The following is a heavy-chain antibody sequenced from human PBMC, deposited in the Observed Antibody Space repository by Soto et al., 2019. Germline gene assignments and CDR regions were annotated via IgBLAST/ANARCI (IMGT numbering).Heavy chain of an antibody. CDR3: ARDPGIAAAGSVHFDY. CDR1: GFTFSSYA. Sequence: QVQLVESGGGVVQPGRSLRLSCAASGFTFSSYAMHWVRQAPGKGLEWVAVISYDGSNKYYADSVKGRFTISRDNSKNMLYLQMNSLRAEDTAVYYCARDPGIAAAGSVHFDYWGQGTLVTVSS. D-gene: IGHD6-13*01. CDR2: ISYDGSNK. V-gene: IGHV3-30-3*01. J-gene: IGHJ4*02.